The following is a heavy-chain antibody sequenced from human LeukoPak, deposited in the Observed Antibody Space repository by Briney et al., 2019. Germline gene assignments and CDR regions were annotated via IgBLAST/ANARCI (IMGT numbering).Heavy chain of an antibody. CDR1: GFNFDDYA. CDR2: VNRDDTTI. V-gene: IGHV3-9*01. J-gene: IGHJ4*02. Sequence: GRSLRLSCTVSGFNFDDYAMHWVRQAPGKGLEWVSGVNRDDTTIDHADSVKGRFTISRDDAKNSLYLQMNNLGAEDTAFYYCVKGPRGALYGGLYYFDYWGQGTLVTVS. CDR3: VKGPRGALYGGLYYFDY. D-gene: IGHD2-21*01.